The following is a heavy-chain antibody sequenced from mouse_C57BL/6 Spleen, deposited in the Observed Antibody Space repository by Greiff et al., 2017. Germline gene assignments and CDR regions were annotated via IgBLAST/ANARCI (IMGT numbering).Heavy chain of an antibody. J-gene: IGHJ3*01. CDR2: IYPGSGST. V-gene: IGHV1-55*01. Sequence: QVQLQQPGAELVKPGASVKLSCKASGYTFTSYWIPWVKQRPGQGLEWIGDIYPGSGSTNYNEKFKSKATLTVDTSSSTAYMQLSSLTSEDSAVYYCAREEDYDDGVPWFAYWGQGTLVTVSA. CDR1: GYTFTSYW. CDR3: AREEDYDDGVPWFAY. D-gene: IGHD2-4*01.